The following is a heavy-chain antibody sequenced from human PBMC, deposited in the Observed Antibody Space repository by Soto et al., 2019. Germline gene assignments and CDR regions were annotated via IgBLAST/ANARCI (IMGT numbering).Heavy chain of an antibody. CDR2: ISASGRDT. V-gene: IGHV3-23*01. J-gene: IGHJ4*02. D-gene: IGHD6-19*01. Sequence: XVSLRLSCAASGFTFTNFAMSWVRQAPGRGLEWVSGISASGRDTYYADSVKDRFTVSRDNSKNTLYLQMNSLRAEDTAIYYCAKGKASGWYYFDYWGQGARVTVSS. CDR3: AKGKASGWYYFDY. CDR1: GFTFTNFA.